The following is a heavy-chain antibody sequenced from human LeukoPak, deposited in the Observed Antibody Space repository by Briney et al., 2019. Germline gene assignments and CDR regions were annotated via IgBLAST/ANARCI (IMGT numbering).Heavy chain of an antibody. Sequence: PGGSLRLSRAASGFTFSSYWMHWVRQAPGKGLVWVSRINSDGSSTSYADSVKGRFTISRDNAKNKLYLQMNSLRADDTAVYYCARDRAAYRNYACDYWGQGTLVTVSS. CDR3: ARDRAAYRNYACDY. CDR2: INSDGSST. D-gene: IGHD4-11*01. V-gene: IGHV3-74*01. CDR1: GFTFSSYW. J-gene: IGHJ4*02.